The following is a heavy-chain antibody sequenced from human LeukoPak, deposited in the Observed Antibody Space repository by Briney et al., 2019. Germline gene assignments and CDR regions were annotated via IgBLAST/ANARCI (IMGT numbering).Heavy chain of an antibody. CDR3: AACSASCQLYFDY. Sequence: PSETLSLTCTVSGGSISSYNYYWGWIRQPPGKGLEWIGSIYYSGTTYYNPSLKSRVTMSVDTSKNQFSLKLSSVTAADTAVYYCAACSASCQLYFDYWGQGTLVTVSS. CDR1: GGSISSYNYY. D-gene: IGHD2-2*01. J-gene: IGHJ4*02. V-gene: IGHV4-39*01. CDR2: IYYSGTT.